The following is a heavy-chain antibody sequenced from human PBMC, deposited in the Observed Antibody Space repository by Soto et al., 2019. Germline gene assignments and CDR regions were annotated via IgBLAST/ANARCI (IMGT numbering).Heavy chain of an antibody. CDR1: GFTFSSYA. V-gene: IGHV3-23*01. J-gene: IGHJ4*02. CDR3: AKHPSQRKQQLKTHHDY. Sequence: EVQVLESGGGLVQPGGSLRLSCAASGFTFSSYAMSWVRQAPGKGLEWVSAISGSGGSTYYADSVKGRFTISRDNSKNTLYLQMNSLRAEDTAVYYCAKHPSQRKQQLKTHHDYWGQGTLVTVSS. D-gene: IGHD6-13*01. CDR2: ISGSGGST.